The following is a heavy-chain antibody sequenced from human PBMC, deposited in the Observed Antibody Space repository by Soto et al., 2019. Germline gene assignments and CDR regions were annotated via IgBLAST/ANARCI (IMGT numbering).Heavy chain of an antibody. D-gene: IGHD3-3*01. CDR1: GYTFTGYY. V-gene: IGHV1-2*02. J-gene: IGHJ6*04. Sequence: ASVKVSCKASGYTFTGYYMHWVRQAPGQGLEWMGWINPNSGGTNYAQKFQGRVTMTRDTSISTAYMELSRLRSDDTAVYYCARVRTIFGAKGYYSYYGMDVWGEGTTVTVSS. CDR3: ARVRTIFGAKGYYSYYGMDV. CDR2: INPNSGGT.